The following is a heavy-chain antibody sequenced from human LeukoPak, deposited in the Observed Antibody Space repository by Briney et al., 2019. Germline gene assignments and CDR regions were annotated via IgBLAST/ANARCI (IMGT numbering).Heavy chain of an antibody. CDR1: GFTFSSYG. J-gene: IGHJ4*02. V-gene: IGHV3-30*18. CDR2: ISYDGTNK. Sequence: GTSLRLSCAASGFTFSSYGMNWVRQAPGKGLEWVAVISYDGTNKFYVDSLRGRFTISRDNSKNTLYLQMNSLRAEDTAVYYCAEDGYYGSGTYPDYWGQGTLVTVSS. CDR3: AEDGYYGSGTYPDY. D-gene: IGHD3-10*01.